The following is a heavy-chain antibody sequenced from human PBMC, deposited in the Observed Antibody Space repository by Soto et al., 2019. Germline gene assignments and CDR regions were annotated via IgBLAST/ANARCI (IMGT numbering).Heavy chain of an antibody. J-gene: IGHJ4*02. V-gene: IGHV3-30-3*01. Sequence: QVQLVESGGGVVQPGRSLRLSCAASGFTFSSYAMHWVRQAPGKGLEWVAVISYDGSNKYYADSVKGRFTISRDNSKNTLYLQMNSLIAEDTAVYYCARDSDYGPPLAYWGQGTLVTVSS. CDR1: GFTFSSYA. D-gene: IGHD4-17*01. CDR2: ISYDGSNK. CDR3: ARDSDYGPPLAY.